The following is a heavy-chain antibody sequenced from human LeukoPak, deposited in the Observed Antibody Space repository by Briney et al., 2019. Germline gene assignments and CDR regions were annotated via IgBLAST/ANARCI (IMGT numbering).Heavy chain of an antibody. CDR2: ISHDGSNK. V-gene: IGHV3-30*03. D-gene: IGHD1-1*01. Sequence: GGSLRLSCAASGLTFRNYGMHWVRQAPGKGLEWVAIISHDGSNKYYADSVRGRFTISKDNSQNTLYLQMNSLRAEDTAVYYCASHRGDYATGYFDYWGQGTLVTVSS. CDR3: ASHRGDYATGYFDY. J-gene: IGHJ4*02. CDR1: GLTFRNYG.